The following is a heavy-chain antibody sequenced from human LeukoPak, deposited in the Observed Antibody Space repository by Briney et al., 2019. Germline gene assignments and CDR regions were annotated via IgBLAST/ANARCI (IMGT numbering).Heavy chain of an antibody. Sequence: ASVKVSCKASGGTFSSYVISWVRQAPGQGLEWMGWIIPIFGTANYAQKFQGRVTITTDESTSTAYMDLSRLRSEDTAVYYCALEMATIRSFDYWGQGTLVTVSS. V-gene: IGHV1-69*05. J-gene: IGHJ4*02. D-gene: IGHD5-24*01. CDR1: GGTFSSYV. CDR2: IIPIFGTA. CDR3: ALEMATIRSFDY.